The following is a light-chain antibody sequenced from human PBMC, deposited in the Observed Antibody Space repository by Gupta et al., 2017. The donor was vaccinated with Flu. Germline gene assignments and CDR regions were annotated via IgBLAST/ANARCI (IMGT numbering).Light chain of an antibody. Sequence: QSALTQPASVSGSPGQSITISCSGTSSDIGGYDYVSWYQQRPGKAPQLLIYDVSNRPSGVANRFSGSKSGNTASRTISGLQADDEADYYCSAHTTGSALLVIFGGGTKLTV. CDR3: SAHTTGSALLVI. J-gene: IGLJ2*01. CDR1: SSDIGGYDY. V-gene: IGLV2-14*03. CDR2: DVS.